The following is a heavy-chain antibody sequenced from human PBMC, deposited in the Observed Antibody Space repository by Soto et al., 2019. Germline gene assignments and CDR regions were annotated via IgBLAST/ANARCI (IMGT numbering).Heavy chain of an antibody. J-gene: IGHJ4*02. Sequence: PGGSLRLSYAASGFTFSSYAMHWVRQAPGKGLEWVAVISYDGSNKYYADSVKGRFTISRDNSKNTLYLQMNSLRAEDTAVYYCARVVWYYDSSGYSDIDYWGQGTLVTVSS. V-gene: IGHV3-30-3*01. CDR3: ARVVWYYDSSGYSDIDY. CDR2: ISYDGSNK. CDR1: GFTFSSYA. D-gene: IGHD3-22*01.